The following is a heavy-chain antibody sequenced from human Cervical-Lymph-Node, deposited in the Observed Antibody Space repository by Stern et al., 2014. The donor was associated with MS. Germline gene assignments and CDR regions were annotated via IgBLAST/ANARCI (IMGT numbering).Heavy chain of an antibody. V-gene: IGHV1-24*01. Sequence: VKLVQTGAEVKKPRASVKVSCKVSGYTLSEISMHWVRQAPGKGLEWMGGFDPEHGETRYAQKFQGRVTMAEDRSTDTAYMELSSLRSEDTAVYYCATHRGRVTYYYGMDVWGQGTTVTVSS. CDR1: GYTLSEIS. CDR2: FDPEHGET. J-gene: IGHJ6*02. D-gene: IGHD2-21*02. CDR3: ATHRGRVTYYYGMDV.